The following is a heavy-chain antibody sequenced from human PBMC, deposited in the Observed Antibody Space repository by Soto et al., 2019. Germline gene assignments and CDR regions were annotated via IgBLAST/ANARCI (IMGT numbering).Heavy chain of an antibody. CDR3: ATYWYDSSGYQRYYYYGMDV. CDR1: GGSFSGYY. Sequence: SETLSLTCAVYGGSFSGYYCSWIRHPPGKGLEWIGEINHSGSTNYNPSLKSRVTISVDTSKNQFSLKLSSVTAADTAVYYCATYWYDSSGYQRYYYYGMDVWGQGTTVTVSS. D-gene: IGHD3-22*01. CDR2: INHSGST. V-gene: IGHV4-34*01. J-gene: IGHJ6*02.